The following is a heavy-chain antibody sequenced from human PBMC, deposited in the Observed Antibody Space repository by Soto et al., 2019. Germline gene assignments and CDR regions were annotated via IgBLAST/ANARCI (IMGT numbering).Heavy chain of an antibody. CDR3: ARVDDY. CDR1: GGSFSGYY. J-gene: IGHJ4*02. Sequence: QVQLQQWGAGLWKPSETLSLTCAVYGGSFSGYYWSWIRQPPGKGLEWIGEINHRGNTKYNPSLKSRVTISVDTSKNQSSLKLSSVTAADTAVYYCARVDDYWGQGTLVTVSS. V-gene: IGHV4-34*01. CDR2: INHRGNT.